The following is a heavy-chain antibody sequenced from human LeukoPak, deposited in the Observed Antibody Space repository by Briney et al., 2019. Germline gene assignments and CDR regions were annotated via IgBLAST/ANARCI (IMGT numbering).Heavy chain of an antibody. J-gene: IGHJ4*02. V-gene: IGHV3-11*01. CDR2: ISNSGDTT. Sequence: GGSLRLSCAASGFTFSDYYMSWIRQAPGKGLEWISYISNSGDTTSYADSVKGRFTISRDNTENSLYLQMNSLKAEDTAMYYCARDLRHNLQFLDQYYFEYWGQGALVTVSP. D-gene: IGHD3-3*01. CDR1: GFTFSDYY. CDR3: ARDLRHNLQFLDQYYFEY.